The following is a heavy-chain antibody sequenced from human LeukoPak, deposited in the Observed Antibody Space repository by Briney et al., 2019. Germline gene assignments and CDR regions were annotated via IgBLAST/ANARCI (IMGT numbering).Heavy chain of an antibody. CDR3: TRDGSTAYGDHRVFDY. Sequence: PGGSLRVSCTASGFTFGDYAINWVRQAPGKGLEWLSFIRSKHYGGTIEYPACAKGRFTNSRDDSKGIAYLQMNSLRTEDTAVYFCTRDGSTAYGDHRVFDYWGQGTLVTVSS. V-gene: IGHV3-49*04. D-gene: IGHD4-17*01. J-gene: IGHJ4*02. CDR2: IRSKHYGGTI. CDR1: GFTFGDYA.